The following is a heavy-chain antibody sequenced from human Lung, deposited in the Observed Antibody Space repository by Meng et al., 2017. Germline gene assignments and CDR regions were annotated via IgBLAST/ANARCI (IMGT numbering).Heavy chain of an antibody. J-gene: IGHJ6*02. V-gene: IGHV3-23*01. Sequence: GESLKISCAASGFTFSSYAMSWVRQAPGKGLEWVSAISGSGGSTYYADSVKGRFTISRDNSKNTLYLQMNSLRAEDTAVYYCAKGLYGSGSYYNFDYYYYYGMDVWGQGTMVTVSS. CDR2: ISGSGGST. CDR1: GFTFSSYA. D-gene: IGHD3-10*01. CDR3: AKGLYGSGSYYNFDYYYYYGMDV.